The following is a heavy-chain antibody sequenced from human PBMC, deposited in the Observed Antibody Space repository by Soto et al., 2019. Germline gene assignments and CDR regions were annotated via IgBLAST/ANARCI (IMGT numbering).Heavy chain of an antibody. J-gene: IGHJ3*01. CDR3: ARGKYSGFDV. D-gene: IGHD2-15*01. V-gene: IGHV6-1*01. Sequence: SQTLSLTCAISGDSFSSNGVAWNWIRQSPSRGLEWLGRTYYRSKWYNDYAVSVKSRITVNPDTSKNQFSLQLSSVTPEDTAVYYCARGKYSGFDVLGQGTMVTVSS. CDR1: GDSFSSNGVA. CDR2: TYYRSKWYN.